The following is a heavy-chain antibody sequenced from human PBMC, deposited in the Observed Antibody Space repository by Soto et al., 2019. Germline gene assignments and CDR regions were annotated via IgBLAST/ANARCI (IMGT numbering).Heavy chain of an antibody. CDR2: INHSGST. V-gene: IGHV4-34*01. CDR3: ARERADGGKIY. CDR1: GGSFSGYY. D-gene: IGHD2-15*01. J-gene: IGHJ4*02. Sequence: SETLSLTCAVYGGSFSGYYWSWIRQPPGKGLEWIGEINHSGSTNYNPSLKSRVTISVDTSKNQFSLKLSSVTAADTAVYYCARERADGGKIYWGQGTLVTVSS.